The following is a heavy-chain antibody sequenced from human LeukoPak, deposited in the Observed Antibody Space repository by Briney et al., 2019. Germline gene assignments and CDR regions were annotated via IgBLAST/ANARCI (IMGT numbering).Heavy chain of an antibody. Sequence: ASVKVSCKASGYTFTDYFMHWVRQAPGQGLEWMGWINPNSGDTNYAQKFQGRVTMTRDTSISTAYMELSRLRSDDTAVYYCARMHAVTTDDYWGQGTLVTVSS. CDR1: GYTFTDYF. CDR2: INPNSGDT. CDR3: ARMHAVTTDDY. J-gene: IGHJ4*02. D-gene: IGHD4-17*01. V-gene: IGHV1-2*02.